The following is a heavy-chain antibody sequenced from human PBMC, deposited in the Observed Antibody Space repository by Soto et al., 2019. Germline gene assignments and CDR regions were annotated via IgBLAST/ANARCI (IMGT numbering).Heavy chain of an antibody. Sequence: PGGSLRLSCAASGLTFSDRYMDWVRQAPGKGLEWVGRIRKKTNSYTTEYAASVKGRFIISRDDSTNSLYLQMSSLKTEDTAVYYCTTVTTVDYYFDYWGQVTLVTVSS. CDR2: IRKKTNSYTT. V-gene: IGHV3-72*01. CDR3: TTVTTVDYYFDY. J-gene: IGHJ4*02. D-gene: IGHD4-17*01. CDR1: GLTFSDRY.